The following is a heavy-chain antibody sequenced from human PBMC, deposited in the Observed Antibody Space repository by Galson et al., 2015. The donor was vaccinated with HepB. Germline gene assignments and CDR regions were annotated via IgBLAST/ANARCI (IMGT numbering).Heavy chain of an antibody. CDR1: GFTFSSYA. Sequence: SLRLSCAASGFTFSSYAMNWVRQSPEKGLEWVSAISGSGGSTYYADSVKGRFTISRDNSKNTLYLQMNSLRAEDTAVYYCAKDVDIVATIMDYWGQGTLVTVSS. CDR3: AKDVDIVATIMDY. CDR2: ISGSGGST. J-gene: IGHJ4*02. V-gene: IGHV3-23*01. D-gene: IGHD5-12*01.